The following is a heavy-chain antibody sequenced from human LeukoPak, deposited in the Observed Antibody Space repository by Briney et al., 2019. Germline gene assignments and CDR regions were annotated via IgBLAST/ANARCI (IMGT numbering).Heavy chain of an antibody. CDR2: TIPIFGTA. V-gene: IGHV1-69*05. D-gene: IGHD6-6*01. J-gene: IGHJ3*02. CDR3: ATHIAARPAGDAFDI. CDR1: GGTFSSCA. Sequence: GAAVTVSCNACGGTFSSCAVSWVRQAPGQGLEWMGGTIPIFGTANYAQKFQGRVTITTDESTSTAYMELSSLRPEDTAVYYCATHIAARPAGDAFDIWGQETIVTVSS.